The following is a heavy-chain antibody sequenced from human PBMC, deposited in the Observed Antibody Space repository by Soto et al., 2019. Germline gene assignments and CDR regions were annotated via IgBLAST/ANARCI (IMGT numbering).Heavy chain of an antibody. J-gene: IGHJ4*02. D-gene: IGHD3-3*01. V-gene: IGHV4-34*01. CDR2: INHLGSI. CDR3: ARGGTYYNFWSGDY. CDR1: GGSLSDYF. Sequence: SETLSLTCVVSGGSLSDYFWRWIRQPPGMALEWIGEINHLGSINYNPSLKSRVTMSLDTSKNQFSLKLSSVTAADTAVYYCARGGTYYNFWSGDYWGQGTLVTVSS.